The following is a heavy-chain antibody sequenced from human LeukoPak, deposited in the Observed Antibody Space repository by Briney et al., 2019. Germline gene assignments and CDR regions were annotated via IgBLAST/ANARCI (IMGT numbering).Heavy chain of an antibody. J-gene: IGHJ4*02. CDR3: ARGALGYCAGGSCYRPFDY. CDR1: GVSISSGGLC. D-gene: IGHD2-15*01. V-gene: IGHV4-31*03. Sequence: SQTLSLTCTVSGVSISSGGLCWSWIRQHPGKGLEWVGNIFYSGSTYYTPSLKRRVTISVDPSQKQFSPKLRSVTAAATAMYYCARGALGYCAGGSCYRPFDYWGQGTLVAVSS. CDR2: IFYSGST.